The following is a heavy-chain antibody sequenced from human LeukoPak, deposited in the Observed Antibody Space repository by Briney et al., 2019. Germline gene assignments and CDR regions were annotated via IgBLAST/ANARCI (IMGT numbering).Heavy chain of an antibody. Sequence: ASVKVSCKASGYTFTSYGISWVRPAPGQGLEWMGWISAYNGNTNYAQKLQGRVTMTRDTSTSTAYMELRSLRSDDTAVYYCASFPNAAAGPDYYYYGMDVWGQGTTVTVSS. CDR3: ASFPNAAAGPDYYYYGMDV. CDR2: ISAYNGNT. V-gene: IGHV1-18*01. J-gene: IGHJ6*02. D-gene: IGHD6-13*01. CDR1: GYTFTSYG.